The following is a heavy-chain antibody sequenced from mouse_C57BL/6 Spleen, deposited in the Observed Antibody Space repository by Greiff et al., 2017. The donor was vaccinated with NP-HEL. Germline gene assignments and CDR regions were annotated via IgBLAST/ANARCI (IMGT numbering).Heavy chain of an antibody. CDR3: ARETLYSNYGWFAY. D-gene: IGHD2-5*01. V-gene: IGHV1-72*01. CDR2: IDPNSGGT. J-gene: IGHJ3*01. CDR1: GYTFTSYW. Sequence: QVQLKQPGAELVKPGASVKLSCKASGYTFTSYWMHWVKQRPGRGLEWIGRIDPNSGGTKYNEKFKSKATLTVDKPSSTAYMQLSSLTSEDSAVYYCARETLYSNYGWFAYWGQGTLVTVSA.